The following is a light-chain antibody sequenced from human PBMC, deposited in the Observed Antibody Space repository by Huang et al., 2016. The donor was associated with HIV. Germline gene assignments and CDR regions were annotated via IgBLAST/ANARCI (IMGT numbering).Light chain of an antibody. CDR3: QQYYSSPQT. Sequence: DIIMTQSPDSLAVSLGQRATLNCRSSQSVYSSSTSKDYMAWFQPKPGQPPTLLLFWASTREAVVPYRFSGSGSGTHVTLTIANLEAEDAAIYYCQQYYSSPQTFGQGTRVEVK. V-gene: IGKV4-1*01. CDR1: QSVYSSSTSKDY. CDR2: WAS. J-gene: IGKJ1*01.